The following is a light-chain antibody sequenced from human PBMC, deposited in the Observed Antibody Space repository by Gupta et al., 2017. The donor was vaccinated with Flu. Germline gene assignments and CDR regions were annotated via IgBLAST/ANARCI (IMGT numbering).Light chain of an antibody. CDR1: SSDVGGYNY. Sequence: QSALTQPASVSGSPGQSITISCTGTSSDVGGYNYVSWYQQHPGKAPKLIISEVSNRPSGVSNRFSGSKSANTASLTISGLQTEDEADYYCNSYTTSSTWVFGGGTKLTVL. CDR2: EVS. CDR3: NSYTTSSTWV. J-gene: IGLJ3*02. V-gene: IGLV2-14*01.